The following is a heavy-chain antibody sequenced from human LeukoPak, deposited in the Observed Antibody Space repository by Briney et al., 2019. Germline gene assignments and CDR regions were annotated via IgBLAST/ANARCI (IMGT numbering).Heavy chain of an antibody. CDR2: INPNSGGT. V-gene: IGHV1-2*02. J-gene: IGHJ3*02. CDR1: GYTFTGYY. D-gene: IGHD2-2*02. CDR3: ARVGYCSSTSCSTDAFDI. Sequence: ASVKVSCKASGYTFTGYYMHWVRQAPGQGLGWMGWINPNSGGTNYAQKFQGRVTMTRDTSISTAYMELSRLRSDDTAVYYCARVGYCSSTSCSTDAFDIWGQGTMVTVSS.